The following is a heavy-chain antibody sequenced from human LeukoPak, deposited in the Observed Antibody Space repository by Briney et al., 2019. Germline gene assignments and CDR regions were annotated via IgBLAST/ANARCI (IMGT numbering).Heavy chain of an antibody. Sequence: GGSLRLSCAASGFTLRSYDMHWVRQAPGKGLQWVAVISYDGSNKYHTDSVKGRFTISRDNSKNTLYLQMNSLRAEDTAVYYCAKDSEIAAAGSYWYFDLWGRGTLVTVSS. J-gene: IGHJ2*01. D-gene: IGHD6-13*01. CDR3: AKDSEIAAAGSYWYFDL. CDR2: ISYDGSNK. CDR1: GFTLRSYD. V-gene: IGHV3-30*18.